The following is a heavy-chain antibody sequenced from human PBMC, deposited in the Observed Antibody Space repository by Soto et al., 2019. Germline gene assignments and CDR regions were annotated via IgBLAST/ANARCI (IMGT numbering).Heavy chain of an antibody. CDR1: GFPFSNYA. CDR3: VKDPVSGGTGGAWFDY. J-gene: IGHJ4*02. V-gene: IGHV3-23*01. D-gene: IGHD2-8*02. Sequence: GGSLRLSCAVSGFPFSNYAIPWVRPAPGKGLAWVSVMSGNGGRILYADSVKGRFTISRDNSKNTLYLQMNSLRLEDTAVYYCVKDPVSGGTGGAWFDYWGQGTLVTVSS. CDR2: MSGNGGRI.